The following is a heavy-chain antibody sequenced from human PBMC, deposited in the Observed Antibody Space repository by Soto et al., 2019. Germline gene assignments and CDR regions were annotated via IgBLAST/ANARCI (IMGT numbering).Heavy chain of an antibody. Sequence: QLQLVQSGAGVKKPGASVKVSCEASGYNFFDYGVSWVRQAPGQGLGRVGWVSTKSGNTDYARKVQSRVTMSTDISTSTAYMELRGLIADDTGVYYCARGRTVSSIGPLLVWGQVNLCSVST. CDR1: GYNFFDYG. D-gene: IGHD1-1*01. CDR3: ARGRTVSSIGPLLV. J-gene: IGHJ4*03. CDR2: VSTKSGNT. V-gene: IGHV1-18*01.